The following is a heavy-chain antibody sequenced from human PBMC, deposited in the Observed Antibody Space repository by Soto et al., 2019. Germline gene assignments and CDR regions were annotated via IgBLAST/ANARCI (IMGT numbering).Heavy chain of an antibody. CDR1: GGTFSSYA. J-gene: IGHJ4*02. CDR3: ARDGLLAYCGGDCYSGYDY. V-gene: IGHV1-2*02. CDR2: INPNSGGT. Sequence: ASVKVSCKASGGTFSSYAISWVRQAPGQGLEWMGWINPNSGGTNYAQKFQGRVTMTRDTSISTAYMELSRLRSDDTAVYYCARDGLLAYCGGDCYSGYDYWGQGTLVNVSS. D-gene: IGHD2-21*02.